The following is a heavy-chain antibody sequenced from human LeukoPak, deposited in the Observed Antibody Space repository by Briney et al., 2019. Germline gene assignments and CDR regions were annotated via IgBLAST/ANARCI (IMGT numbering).Heavy chain of an antibody. D-gene: IGHD6-13*01. CDR1: GYTFTGYY. J-gene: IGHJ4*02. Sequence: ASVKVSCKASGYTFTGYYIHWVRQAPGQGLEWMGWITPHNGGTNYAQKFQGRVTMTRDTSITTAHMELSSLTSDDTAVYYCARRVAAAGYFDYWGQGTLVTVSS. V-gene: IGHV1-2*02. CDR3: ARRVAAAGYFDY. CDR2: ITPHNGGT.